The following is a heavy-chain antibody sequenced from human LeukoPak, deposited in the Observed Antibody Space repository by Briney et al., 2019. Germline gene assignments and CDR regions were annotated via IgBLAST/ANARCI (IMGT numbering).Heavy chain of an antibody. CDR3: ARDSDSGGYNYYYYGMGV. V-gene: IGHV1-69*04. Sequence: SVKVSCKASGGTFSSYAISWVRQAPGQGLEWMGRIIPILGIANYAQKFQGRVTITADKSTSTAYMELSSLRSEDTAVYYCARDSDSGGYNYYYYGMGVWGQGTTVTVSS. D-gene: IGHD3-22*01. J-gene: IGHJ6*02. CDR2: IIPILGIA. CDR1: GGTFSSYA.